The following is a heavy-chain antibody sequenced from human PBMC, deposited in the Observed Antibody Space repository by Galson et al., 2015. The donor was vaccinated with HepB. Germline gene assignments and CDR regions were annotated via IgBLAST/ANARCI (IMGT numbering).Heavy chain of an antibody. CDR2: ISWNGANA. V-gene: IGHV3-20*04. Sequence: SLRLSCAASGFNFDDYGMGWVRQAPGKGLEWISYISWNGANAGYEDSVTGRFSGSRDNARNSLYLAMTSLRAEDTALYYCVREGENCSRTSCYNYGMDVWGQGTTAIVSS. CDR3: VREGENCSRTSCYNYGMDV. D-gene: IGHD2-2*02. J-gene: IGHJ6*02. CDR1: GFNFDDYG.